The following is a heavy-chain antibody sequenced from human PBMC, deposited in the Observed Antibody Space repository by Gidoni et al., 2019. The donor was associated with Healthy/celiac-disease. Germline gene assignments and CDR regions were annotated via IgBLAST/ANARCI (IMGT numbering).Heavy chain of an antibody. D-gene: IGHD3-16*01. V-gene: IGHV4-59*01. Sequence: QVQLQESGPGLVKPSETLSLTCTVPGGSISSYYWSWIRQPPGKGLEWIGYIYYSGSTNYNPSLKSRVTISVDTSKNQFSLKLSSVTAADTAVYYCARGGGWFDPWGQGTLVTVSS. CDR1: GGSISSYY. CDR2: IYYSGST. CDR3: ARGGGWFDP. J-gene: IGHJ5*02.